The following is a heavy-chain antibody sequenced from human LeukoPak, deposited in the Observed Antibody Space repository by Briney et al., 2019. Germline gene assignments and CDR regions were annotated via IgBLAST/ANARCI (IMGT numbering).Heavy chain of an antibody. Sequence: GGSLRLSCAASGFTVSSNYMSWVRQAPGKGLEWVGFIRSKAYGGTTEYAASVKGRFTISRDDSKSIAYLQMNSLKTEDTAVYYCTRGLQNLYYYYMDVWGKGTTVTISS. CDR1: GFTVSSNY. V-gene: IGHV3-49*04. D-gene: IGHD2/OR15-2a*01. J-gene: IGHJ6*03. CDR2: IRSKAYGGTT. CDR3: TRGLQNLYYYYMDV.